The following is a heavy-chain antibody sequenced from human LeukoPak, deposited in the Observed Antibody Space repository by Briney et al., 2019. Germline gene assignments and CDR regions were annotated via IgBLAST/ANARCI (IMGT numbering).Heavy chain of an antibody. J-gene: IGHJ4*02. D-gene: IGHD6-13*01. Sequence: GASVKVSCKASGGTSSSYAISWVRQAPGQGLEWMGGIIPIFGTANYAQKFQGRVTITADESTSTAYMELSSLRSEDTAVYYCAREEQLGIIGYWGQGTLVTVSS. CDR3: AREEQLGIIGY. V-gene: IGHV1-69*13. CDR2: IIPIFGTA. CDR1: GGTSSSYA.